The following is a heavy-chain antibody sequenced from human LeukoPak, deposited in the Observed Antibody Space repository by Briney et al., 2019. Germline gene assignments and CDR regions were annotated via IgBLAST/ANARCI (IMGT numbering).Heavy chain of an antibody. Sequence: PGGSLRLSCAASGFTFSDYYMSWIRQAPGKGLEWVSYISSSSSYTNYADSVKGRFTISRDNAKNSLYLQMNSLRAEDTAVYYCAKDLATRGYYDSSGYFSPVPTFDYWGQGTLVTVSS. V-gene: IGHV3-11*05. CDR1: GFTFSDYY. CDR3: AKDLATRGYYDSSGYFSPVPTFDY. CDR2: ISSSSSYT. D-gene: IGHD3-22*01. J-gene: IGHJ4*02.